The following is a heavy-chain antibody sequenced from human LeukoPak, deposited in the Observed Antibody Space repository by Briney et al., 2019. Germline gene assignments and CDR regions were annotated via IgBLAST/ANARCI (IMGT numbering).Heavy chain of an antibody. V-gene: IGHV3-21*01. D-gene: IGHD5-18*01. J-gene: IGHJ4*02. Sequence: GGSLRLSCAASGFTFSSYSMNWVRQAPGKGLEWVSSISSSSSSYIYYADSVKGRFTISRDNAKNSLYLQMNSLRAEDTAVYYCARGGGYSYAPLFDYWGQGTLVTVSS. CDR3: ARGGGYSYAPLFDY. CDR2: ISSSSSSYI. CDR1: GFTFSSYS.